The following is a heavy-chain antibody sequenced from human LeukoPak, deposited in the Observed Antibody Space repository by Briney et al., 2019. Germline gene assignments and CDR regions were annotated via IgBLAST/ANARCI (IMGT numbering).Heavy chain of an antibody. CDR3: ARGYGSGSYLLTNFDY. J-gene: IGHJ4*02. Sequence: PGGSLRLSCAASGFTFSSYDMHWVRQATGKGLEWVSTIGTAGDTYYPGSVKGRFTISRENAKNSLYLQMNSLRAGDTAVYYCARGYGSGSYLLTNFDYWGQGTLVTVSS. V-gene: IGHV3-13*01. CDR2: IGTAGDT. CDR1: GFTFSSYD. D-gene: IGHD3-10*01.